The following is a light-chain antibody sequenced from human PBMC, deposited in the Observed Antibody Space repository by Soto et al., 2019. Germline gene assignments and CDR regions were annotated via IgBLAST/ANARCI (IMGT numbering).Light chain of an antibody. V-gene: IGKV1-5*01. CDR1: QSISSW. CDR3: QQYNSYCWT. J-gene: IGKJ1*01. Sequence: DIQMTQTQSTLSASVGDRVSITFLASQSISSWLAWYQQKPGKAPKLLIYDASSLESGVPSRFSGSGSGTEFTLTISSLQPDDFATYYCQQYNSYCWTFGQGT. CDR2: DAS.